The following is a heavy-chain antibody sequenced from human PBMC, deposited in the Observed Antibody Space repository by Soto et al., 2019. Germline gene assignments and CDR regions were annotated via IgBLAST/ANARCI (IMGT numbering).Heavy chain of an antibody. D-gene: IGHD6-13*01. Sequence: QLQLQESGPGLVKPSETLSLTCTVSGGSISSSSYYWGWIRQPPGKGLEWIGSIYYSGSTYYNPSLKSRVTISVDTSKNQFSLKLSSVTAADTAVYYCARRGYSRNWFDPWGQGTLVTVSS. J-gene: IGHJ5*02. CDR1: GGSISSSSYY. CDR2: IYYSGST. V-gene: IGHV4-39*01. CDR3: ARRGYSRNWFDP.